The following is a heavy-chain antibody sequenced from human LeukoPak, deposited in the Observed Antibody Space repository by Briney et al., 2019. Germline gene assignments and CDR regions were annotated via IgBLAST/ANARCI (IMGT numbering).Heavy chain of an antibody. J-gene: IGHJ5*02. D-gene: IGHD6-13*01. CDR2: IDPSDSYT. CDR3: ARHLTSTIAAAVT. V-gene: IGHV5-10-1*01. CDR1: GYSFTSYL. Sequence: GESLMISCKGSGYSFTSYLISWVRQIRGKGVEWRGRIDPSDSYTNYSPSFQGDVTISADKSISTAYLQWSSLKASDTAMYYCARHLTSTIAAAVTWGQGTLVTVSS.